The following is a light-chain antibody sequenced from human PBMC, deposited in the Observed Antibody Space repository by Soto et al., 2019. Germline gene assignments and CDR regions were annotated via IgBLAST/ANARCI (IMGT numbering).Light chain of an antibody. CDR3: QQYGSSPPIT. CDR1: QSVSSSY. V-gene: IGKV3-20*01. CDR2: GAS. J-gene: IGKJ5*01. Sequence: EIVLTQSPCTLSSSPGERATLSCRASQSVSSSYFAWYQQKPGQAPRLLIYGASSRATGIPDRFSGSGSGTDFTLTITRLEPEDFAVYYCQQYGSSPPITFGQGTRLEIK.